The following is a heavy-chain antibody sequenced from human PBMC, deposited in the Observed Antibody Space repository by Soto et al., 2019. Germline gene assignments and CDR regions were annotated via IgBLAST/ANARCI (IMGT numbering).Heavy chain of an antibody. CDR1: GGSFRREA. CDR3: ARGHDFGGNSDAFDV. J-gene: IGHJ3*01. Sequence: QVQLVQSGAEVKKPGSSVKVSCKASGGSFRREAINWVRQAPGQGPEWMGGILPIFGTADYAQKFQGRVTITPDVSTTTPYMELSSLRFEDTAVYYCARGHDFGGNSDAFDVWGQGTMVIVSS. CDR2: ILPIFGTA. D-gene: IGHD2-15*01. V-gene: IGHV1-69*05.